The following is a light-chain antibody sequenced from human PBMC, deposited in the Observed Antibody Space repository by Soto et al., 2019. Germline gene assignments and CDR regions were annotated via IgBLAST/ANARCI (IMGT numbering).Light chain of an antibody. Sequence: EIVMTQSPATLSVSPGERVTLSCRASQSFSTTLAWYQQKPGQAPRLLIYGASNRATGIPARFSGSGSGTEFTLIISGLQSEDVAVYYCLQYNSWPPLTFGGGTKVEIK. J-gene: IGKJ4*01. V-gene: IGKV3-15*01. CDR2: GAS. CDR1: QSFSTT. CDR3: LQYNSWPPLT.